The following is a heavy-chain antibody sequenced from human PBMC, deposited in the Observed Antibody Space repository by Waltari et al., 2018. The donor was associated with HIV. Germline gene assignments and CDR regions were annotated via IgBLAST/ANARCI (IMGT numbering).Heavy chain of an antibody. J-gene: IGHJ4*02. Sequence: EVQLLESGGGFVQPGGSLRLSCAASGFTFSRYAMNWVRQATGKGLEWVSAISDSGGSTYYADSVKGRFTISRDNSKNTLYLQMNSLRAEDTAVYYCAKELNTAMTNWGQGSLVTVSS. D-gene: IGHD5-18*01. CDR1: GFTFSRYA. CDR2: ISDSGGST. CDR3: AKELNTAMTN. V-gene: IGHV3-23*01.